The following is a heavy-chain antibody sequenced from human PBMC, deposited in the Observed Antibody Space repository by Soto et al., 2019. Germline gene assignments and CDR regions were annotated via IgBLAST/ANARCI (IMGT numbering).Heavy chain of an antibody. CDR2: ISSSSSYT. CDR1: GFTFSDYY. CDR3: ARAPEMYYSDSSGPFDY. Sequence: QVQLVESGGGLVKPGGSLRLSCAASGFTFSDYYMSWIRQAPGKGLEWVSYISSSSSYTNYADSVKGRFTISRDKAKNSLYLQMNSLRAEDTAVYYCARAPEMYYSDSSGPFDYWGQGTLVTVSS. D-gene: IGHD3-22*01. V-gene: IGHV3-11*06. J-gene: IGHJ4*02.